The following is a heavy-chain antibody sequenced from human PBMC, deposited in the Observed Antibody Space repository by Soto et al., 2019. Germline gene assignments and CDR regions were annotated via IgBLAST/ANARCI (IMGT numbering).Heavy chain of an antibody. D-gene: IGHD1-26*01. CDR3: AIVWVGARADGLDV. CDR1: GYTFTGYY. Sequence: AVKVCCKASGYTFTGYYMYWVRQAPGQGLEWMGWINPKSGGTNYAQKFQDRVTLTRDTSIGTAYMELSRLRSDDTAVYYCAIVWVGARADGLDVCGQGTTVTVSS. V-gene: IGHV1-2*02. J-gene: IGHJ6*02. CDR2: INPKSGGT.